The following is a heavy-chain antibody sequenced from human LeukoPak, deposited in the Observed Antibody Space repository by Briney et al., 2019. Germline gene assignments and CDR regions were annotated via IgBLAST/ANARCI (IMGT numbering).Heavy chain of an antibody. D-gene: IGHD3-22*01. CDR2: IGTAGDT. CDR1: GFNFSSYD. Sequence: GGSLRLSCAASGFNFSSYDMHWVRQATGKGLEWVSSIGTAGDTYYPGSVKGRFTISRENAKNSLYLQMNSLRAGDTAVYYCARSHYYDSSGGWYFDLWGRGTLVAVSS. J-gene: IGHJ2*01. CDR3: ARSHYYDSSGGWYFDL. V-gene: IGHV3-13*01.